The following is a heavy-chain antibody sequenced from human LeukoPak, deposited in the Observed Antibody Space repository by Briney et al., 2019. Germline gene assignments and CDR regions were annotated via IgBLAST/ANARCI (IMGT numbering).Heavy chain of an antibody. CDR2: IYTSGST. CDR3: ARGGSSWQSFDY. D-gene: IGHD6-13*01. Sequence: SETLSLTCTVSGGSMSSYYWSWIRQAAGKGLQWIGRIYTSGSTDYNPPLKTRLTMSVDTSKNQFSLKLSSVTAADTAVYYCARGGSSWQSFDYWGQGTLVTVSS. J-gene: IGHJ4*02. CDR1: GGSMSSYY. V-gene: IGHV4-4*07.